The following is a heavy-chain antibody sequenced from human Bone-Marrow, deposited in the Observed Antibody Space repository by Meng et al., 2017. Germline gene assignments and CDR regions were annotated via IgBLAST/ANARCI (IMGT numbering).Heavy chain of an antibody. CDR2: IKSKTDGGTT. J-gene: IGHJ4*02. CDR1: GFTVSSNY. V-gene: IGHV3-15*01. D-gene: IGHD3-3*01. Sequence: GGSLRLSCAASGFTVSSNYMSWVRQAPGKGLEWVGRIKSKTDGGTTDYAAPVKGRFTISRDDSKNTLYLQMNSLKTEDTAVYYCTTDKLNDFWSGYYTAIFDYWGQGTLVTVSS. CDR3: TTDKLNDFWSGYYTAIFDY.